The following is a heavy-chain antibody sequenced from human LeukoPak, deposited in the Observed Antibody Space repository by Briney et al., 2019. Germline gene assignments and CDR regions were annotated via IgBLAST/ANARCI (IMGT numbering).Heavy chain of an antibody. Sequence: HPGGSLRLSCAASGFTFSSYAMSWVRQAPGKGLEWVSAISGSGGSTYYADSVKGRFTISRDNSKNTLYLQMNSLRAEDTAVYYCAKEYSVLLWFGEFPGFDYWGQGTLVTVSS. CDR3: AKEYSVLLWFGEFPGFDY. D-gene: IGHD3-10*01. V-gene: IGHV3-23*01. J-gene: IGHJ4*02. CDR1: GFTFSSYA. CDR2: ISGSGGST.